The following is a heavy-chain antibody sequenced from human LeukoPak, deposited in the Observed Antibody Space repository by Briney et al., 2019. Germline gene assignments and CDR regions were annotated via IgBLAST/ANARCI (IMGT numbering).Heavy chain of an antibody. J-gene: IGHJ1*01. D-gene: IGHD3-10*01. CDR3: AKTGLGPPIYYYGSGEFQH. V-gene: IGHV3-23*01. Sequence: GGSLRLSCAASGFTFSSYAMSWVRQAPGKGLEWVSATSGSGGSTYYADSVKGRFTISRDNSKNTLYLQMNSLRAKDTAVYYCAKTGLGPPIYYYGSGEFQHWGQGTLVTVSS. CDR1: GFTFSSYA. CDR2: TSGSGGST.